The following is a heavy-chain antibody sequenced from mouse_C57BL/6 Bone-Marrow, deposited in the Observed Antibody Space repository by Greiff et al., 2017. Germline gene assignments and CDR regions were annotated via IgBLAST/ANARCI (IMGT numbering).Heavy chain of an antibody. CDR3: ARSDDYDGFAY. CDR2: IDPSDSYT. V-gene: IGHV1-50*01. CDR1: GYTFTSYW. Sequence: VQLQQSGAELVKPGASVKLSCKASGYTFTSYWMPWVKQRPGQSLEWIGEIDPSDSYTNYNQKFKGKATLTVDTSSSTAYMQLSSLTSEDSAVYYCARSDDYDGFAYWGQGTLVTVSA. J-gene: IGHJ3*01. D-gene: IGHD2-4*01.